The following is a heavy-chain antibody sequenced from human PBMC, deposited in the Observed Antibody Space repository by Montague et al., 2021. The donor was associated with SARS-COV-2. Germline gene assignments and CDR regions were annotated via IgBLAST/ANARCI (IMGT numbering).Heavy chain of an antibody. CDR2: ISRSGDRT. V-gene: IGHV3-20*01. J-gene: IGHJ4*02. Sequence: XLRLSCAVSGFTFDDYGMSWVRQVPGKGLEYVSGISRSGDRTAYGDSVKGRFIISRDNAKNCLYLQMNSLRVEDTAFYHCSRGGGMIRGVVDFWGQGILVRVSS. CDR1: GFTFDDYG. CDR3: SRGGGMIRGVVDF. D-gene: IGHD3-10*01.